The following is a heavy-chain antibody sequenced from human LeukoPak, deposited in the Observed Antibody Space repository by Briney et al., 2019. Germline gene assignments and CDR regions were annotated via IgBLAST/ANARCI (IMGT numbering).Heavy chain of an antibody. V-gene: IGHV3-11*01. D-gene: IGHD6-19*01. Sequence: GGSLRLSCAASGFTFSDYYMSWIRQAPGKGLEWVSYISSSGSTIYYADSVKGRFTISRDNAKNSLYLQMNSLRAEDTALYYCAKDTVPYSSGWYTQYYGMDVWGQGTTVTVSS. J-gene: IGHJ6*02. CDR1: GFTFSDYY. CDR3: AKDTVPYSSGWYTQYYGMDV. CDR2: ISSSGSTI.